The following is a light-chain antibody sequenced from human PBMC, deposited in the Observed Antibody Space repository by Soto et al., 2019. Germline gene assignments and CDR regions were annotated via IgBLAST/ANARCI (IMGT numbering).Light chain of an antibody. Sequence: EIVLTQSPGTLSLSPGERATLSCRASQSVRSNYLAWYQRKPGQAPRLLIYGASTRATGIPDRFSGTGYGTDVTLAISRLGPEDFAGYYCQQYGGSPYTFGEGTKLEIK. V-gene: IGKV3-20*01. CDR1: QSVRSNY. CDR3: QQYGGSPYT. CDR2: GAS. J-gene: IGKJ2*01.